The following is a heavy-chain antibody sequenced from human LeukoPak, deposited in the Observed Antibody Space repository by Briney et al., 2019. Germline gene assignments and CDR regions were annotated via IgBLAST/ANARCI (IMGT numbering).Heavy chain of an antibody. Sequence: SETLSLTCTVSGGSISSYYWSWIRQPAGKGLEWIGRIYTSGSTHYNASLKSRVSMSVDTSKKQFSLKLSSVTAADTAVFYCARENSGSYREFDYWGQGTLVTVSS. V-gene: IGHV4-4*07. D-gene: IGHD1-26*01. CDR1: GGSISSYY. CDR2: IYTSGST. CDR3: ARENSGSYREFDY. J-gene: IGHJ4*02.